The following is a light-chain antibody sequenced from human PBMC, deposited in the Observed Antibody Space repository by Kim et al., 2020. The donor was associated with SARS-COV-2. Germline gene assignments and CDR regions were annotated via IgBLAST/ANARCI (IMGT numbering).Light chain of an antibody. CDR1: QSVSTK. CDR2: GTS. Sequence: EIVMTQSPATLSVSPGERATLSCRASQSVSTKLAWYQQRPGQAPRLLIYGTSTRATGIPARFSGSGSGTEFTLTITSLQSEDFAVYYCQQYHNWPPETIGQGTRLEIK. CDR3: QQYHNWPPET. V-gene: IGKV3-15*01. J-gene: IGKJ5*01.